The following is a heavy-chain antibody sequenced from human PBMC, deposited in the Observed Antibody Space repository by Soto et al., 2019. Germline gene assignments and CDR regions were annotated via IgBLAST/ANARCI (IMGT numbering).Heavy chain of an antibody. CDR2: IYPSVSS. J-gene: IGHJ4*02. CDR1: GFAISRGYY. V-gene: IGHV4-38-2*02. D-gene: IGHD1-26*01. CDR3: ARVKVGTTFCDN. Sequence: SETLSLTCRVSGFAISRGYYWSWVRQPPGKGLEWIGSIYPSVSSYHNPSLATRLRLSIDTSKNQFTLNLTSVTAADTALYFCARVKVGTTFCDNWGQGAQVTVSS.